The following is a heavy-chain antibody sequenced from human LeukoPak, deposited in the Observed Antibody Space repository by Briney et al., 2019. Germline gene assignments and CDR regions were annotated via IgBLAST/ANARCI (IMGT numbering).Heavy chain of an antibody. CDR1: GFSLSTSGVG. D-gene: IGHD1-7*01. Sequence: SGPTLMKPTQTLTLTCTFSGFSLSTSGVGVGWIRQPPGKALEWLALIYWNDDKRYSPSLKSRLTITKDTSKNQVVLTMTNMDPVDTATYYCAHRLKSAYNWNLSGAFDIWGQGTMVTVSS. CDR2: IYWNDDK. J-gene: IGHJ3*02. CDR3: AHRLKSAYNWNLSGAFDI. V-gene: IGHV2-5*01.